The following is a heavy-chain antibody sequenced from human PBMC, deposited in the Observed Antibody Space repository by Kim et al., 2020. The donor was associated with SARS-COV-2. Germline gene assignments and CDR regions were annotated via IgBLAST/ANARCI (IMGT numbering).Heavy chain of an antibody. V-gene: IGHV3-23*01. D-gene: IGHD5-12*01. Sequence: GGSLRLSCAASGFTFSSYAMSWVRQAPGKGLEWVSAISGSGGSTYYADSVKGRFTISRDNSKNTLYLQMNSLRAEDTAVYYCAKGIYIVFRYGMDVWGQGTTVTVSS. CDR1: GFTFSSYA. J-gene: IGHJ6*02. CDR2: ISGSGGST. CDR3: AKGIYIVFRYGMDV.